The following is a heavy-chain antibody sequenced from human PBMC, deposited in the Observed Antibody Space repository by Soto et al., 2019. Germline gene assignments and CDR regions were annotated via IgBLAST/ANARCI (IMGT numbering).Heavy chain of an antibody. CDR3: VAEMYSGGGCCSFDF. J-gene: IGHJ3*01. CDR1: GFTFTNSA. V-gene: IGHV1-58*01. Sequence: SVKVSCKTSGFTFTNSAVQWVRQARGQRLEWIGWIIVASGRTNYAREVQERVTISRDTSTSTAYMELSGLRSEDTAVYYCVAEMYSGGGCCSFDFWGQGTIVTVSS. D-gene: IGHD2-21*02. CDR2: IIVASGRT.